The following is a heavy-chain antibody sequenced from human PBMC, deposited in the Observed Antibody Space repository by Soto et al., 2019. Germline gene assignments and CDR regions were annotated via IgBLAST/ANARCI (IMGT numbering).Heavy chain of an antibody. D-gene: IGHD4-17*01. Sequence: PSETLSLTCAVSGGSISSGGYSWSWIRQPPGKGLEWIGYIYHSGSTYYNPSLKSRVTISVDRSKNQFSLKLSSVTAADTAVYYCARVLYGDYFPDSYNGFDTGGQGTLVTVSS. CDR2: IYHSGST. V-gene: IGHV4-30-2*01. J-gene: IGHJ5*02. CDR1: GGSISSGGYS. CDR3: ARVLYGDYFPDSYNGFDT.